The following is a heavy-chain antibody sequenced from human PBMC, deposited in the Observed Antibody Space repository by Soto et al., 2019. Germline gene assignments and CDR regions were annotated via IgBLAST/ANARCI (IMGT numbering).Heavy chain of an antibody. CDR1: GYSFTSYW. Sequence: PGESLKISCKGSGYSFTSYWIGWVRQMPGKGLEWMGIIYPGDSDTRYSPSFQGQVTISADKSISTAYLQWSSLKASDTAVYYCARSSNRRGAAGNLDYYSGMDVWGQGTTVNVSS. CDR2: IYPGDSDT. D-gene: IGHD6-13*01. V-gene: IGHV5-51*01. J-gene: IGHJ6*02. CDR3: ARSSNRRGAAGNLDYYSGMDV.